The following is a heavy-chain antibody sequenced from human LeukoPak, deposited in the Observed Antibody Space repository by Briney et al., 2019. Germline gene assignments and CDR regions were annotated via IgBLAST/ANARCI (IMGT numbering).Heavy chain of an antibody. CDR3: ARGAHYYGSGSPIDY. CDR2: ISHSGST. V-gene: IGHV4-34*01. Sequence: SETLSLTCAVYGGSFSDYYWSWIRQPPGKGLEWIGEISHSGSTNYNPSLKSRVTISVDTSKNQFSLKLSSVTAADTAVYYCARGAHYYGSGSPIDYWGQGTLVTVSS. D-gene: IGHD3-10*01. CDR1: GGSFSDYY. J-gene: IGHJ4*02.